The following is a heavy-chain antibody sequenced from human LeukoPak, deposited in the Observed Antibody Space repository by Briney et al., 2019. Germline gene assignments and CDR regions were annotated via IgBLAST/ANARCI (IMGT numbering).Heavy chain of an antibody. V-gene: IGHV3-21*01. D-gene: IGHD6-19*01. J-gene: IGHJ4*02. Sequence: GGSLRLSCAASGFTFSSYSMNWVRQAPGKGLEWVSSISSSSSYIYYADSVKGRFTISRDNAKNSLYLQMNSLRDEDTAVYYCARDPRWLPYYFDYWGQGTLVTVSS. CDR2: ISSSSSYI. CDR1: GFTFSSYS. CDR3: ARDPRWLPYYFDY.